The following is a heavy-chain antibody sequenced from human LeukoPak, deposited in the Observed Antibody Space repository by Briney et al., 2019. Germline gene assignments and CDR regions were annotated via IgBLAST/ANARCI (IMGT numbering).Heavy chain of an antibody. V-gene: IGHV3-74*01. Sequence: PGGSLRLSCAASGFTFSTYWMHWVRQAPGKGLVWVSRIKSDGGSRNYADSVKGRFAISRDNAKNTLYLQMSSLRAEDTAVYYCARESSGYLDYWGQGTLVTVSS. D-gene: IGHD2-15*01. CDR2: IKSDGGSR. CDR3: ARESSGYLDY. CDR1: GFTFSTYW. J-gene: IGHJ4*02.